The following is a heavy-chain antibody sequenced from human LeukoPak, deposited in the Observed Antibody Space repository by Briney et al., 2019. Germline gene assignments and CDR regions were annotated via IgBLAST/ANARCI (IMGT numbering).Heavy chain of an antibody. D-gene: IGHD6-6*01. J-gene: IGHJ6*03. Sequence: GASVKVSCKASGYTFTSYGISWVRQATGQGLEWMGWMNPNSGNTGYAQKFQGRVTITRNTSISTAYMELSSLRSEDTAVYYCARVYSSSSFIGYYYYYMDVWGKGTTVTVSS. CDR3: ARVYSSSSFIGYYYYYMDV. CDR1: GYTFTSYG. CDR2: MNPNSGNT. V-gene: IGHV1-8*03.